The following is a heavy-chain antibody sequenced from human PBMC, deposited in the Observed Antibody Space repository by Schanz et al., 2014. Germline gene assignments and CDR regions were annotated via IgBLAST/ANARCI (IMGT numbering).Heavy chain of an antibody. CDR3: AKDHPSSGWPAFDV. CDR1: GFNFSSYA. V-gene: IGHV3-23*04. Sequence: EVRLAESGGGLVQPGGSLRISCAGFGFNFSSYAMSWVRQTPGKGLEWVSVISGSGVTIYYADSVKGRFTISRDNSKNTLYLQMNSLRADDSAIYYCAKDHPSSGWPAFDVWGQGTQVTVSS. D-gene: IGHD6-19*01. CDR2: ISGSGVTI. J-gene: IGHJ4*02.